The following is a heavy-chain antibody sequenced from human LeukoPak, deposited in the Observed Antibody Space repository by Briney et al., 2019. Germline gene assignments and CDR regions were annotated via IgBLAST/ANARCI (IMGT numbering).Heavy chain of an antibody. V-gene: IGHV1-18*01. CDR2: ISAYNTNT. CDR1: GYTFTNYG. J-gene: IGHJ4*02. D-gene: IGHD3-22*01. Sequence: GASVKVSCKASGYTFTNYGISWVRQAPGQGLEWMGWISAYNTNTNYAQKLQGRVTMTTDTSASTAYMELRSLRSDDTAVYYCARVVLDHYYDSSGYLGTLDYWGLGTLVTVSS. CDR3: ARVVLDHYYDSSGYLGTLDY.